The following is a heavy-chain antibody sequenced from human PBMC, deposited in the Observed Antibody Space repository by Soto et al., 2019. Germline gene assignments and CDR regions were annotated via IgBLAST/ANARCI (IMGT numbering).Heavy chain of an antibody. CDR3: ARGLGLTMTYFDY. CDR1: GASISTPY. V-gene: IGHV4-59*11. J-gene: IGHJ4*02. CDR2: LYNSGST. Sequence: PSETLSLTCTVSGASISTPYWNWIRQPPGKGLEWIGYLYNSGSTYYNLSLKSRVTISADPSKNQFSLELTSVTAADTAIYYCARGLGLTMTYFDYWGQGIMVTVSS. D-gene: IGHD4-17*01.